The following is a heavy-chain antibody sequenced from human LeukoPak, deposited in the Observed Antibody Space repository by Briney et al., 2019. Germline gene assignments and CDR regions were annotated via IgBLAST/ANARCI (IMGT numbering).Heavy chain of an antibody. J-gene: IGHJ5*02. CDR2: IYPSDSDT. CDR3: ARHPYTSSCIVSERYRWYDP. V-gene: IGHV5-51*01. CDR1: GYIFTDYW. D-gene: IGHD3-16*01. Sequence: GESLKISCKASGYIFTDYWIGWVRQMPGKGLEWMGIIYPSDSDTRYSPSFEGQVTISADKSISTVYLQWSSLKASDTAMYYCARHPYTSSCIVSERYRWYDPWGQGTLVTVSS.